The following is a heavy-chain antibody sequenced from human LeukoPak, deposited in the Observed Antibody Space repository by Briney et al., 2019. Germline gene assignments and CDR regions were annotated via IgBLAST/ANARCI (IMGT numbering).Heavy chain of an antibody. D-gene: IGHD6-13*01. CDR2: ISAYNGNT. CDR1: GHTFTSYG. CDR3: ARDQAPQIAAAGNYYYYYGMDV. J-gene: IGHJ6*02. Sequence: ASVKVSCKASGHTFTSYGISWVRQAPGQGLEWMGWISAYNGNTNYAQKLQGRVTMTTDTSTSTAYMELRSLRSDDTAVYYCARDQAPQIAAAGNYYYYYGMDVWGQGTTVTVSS. V-gene: IGHV1-18*01.